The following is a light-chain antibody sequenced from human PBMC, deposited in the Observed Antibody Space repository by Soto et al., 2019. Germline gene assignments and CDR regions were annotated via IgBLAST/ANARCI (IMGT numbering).Light chain of an antibody. V-gene: IGKV3-15*01. CDR2: GAS. CDR3: QQYNNWPRT. CDR1: QSVSSN. J-gene: IGKJ1*01. Sequence: EILMTQSPATLSVSPGERATLSCRASQSVSSNLAWYQQKPGQAPRLLIYGASTRATGIPARFSGSGSGTEFTLTISSLQSEDFPVYYCQQYNNWPRTFGQGTKVEIK.